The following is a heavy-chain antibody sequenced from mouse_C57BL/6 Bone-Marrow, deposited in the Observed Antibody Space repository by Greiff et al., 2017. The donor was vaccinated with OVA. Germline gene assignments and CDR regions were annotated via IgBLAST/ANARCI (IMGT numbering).Heavy chain of an antibody. CDR3: ARTRLWGGDAMDY. V-gene: IGHV1-81*01. CDR2: IYPRSGNT. J-gene: IGHJ4*01. Sequence: VKLMESGAELARPGASVKLSCKASGYTFTSYGISWVKQRTGQGLEWIGEIYPRSGNTYYNEKFKGKATLTADKSSSTAYMELRSLTSEDSAVYFCARTRLWGGDAMDYWGQGTSVTVSS. CDR1: GYTFTSYG.